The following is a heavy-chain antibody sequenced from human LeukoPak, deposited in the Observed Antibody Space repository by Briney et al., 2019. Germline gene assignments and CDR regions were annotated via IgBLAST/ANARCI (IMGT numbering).Heavy chain of an antibody. Sequence: PSETLSLTCAVYGGSFSDYYWSWIRQPPGKGLEWIGEINHSGSTNYNLSLTSRVTISVDTSKNQFSLMLSSVTAADTAVYYCARGPISGYDRGYMDVWGKGTTVTVSS. V-gene: IGHV4-34*01. D-gene: IGHD5-12*01. J-gene: IGHJ6*03. CDR3: ARGPISGYDRGYMDV. CDR2: INHSGST. CDR1: GGSFSDYY.